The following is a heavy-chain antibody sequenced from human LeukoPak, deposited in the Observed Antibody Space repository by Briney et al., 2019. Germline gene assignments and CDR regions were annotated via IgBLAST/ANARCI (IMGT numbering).Heavy chain of an antibody. CDR3: AGYSSGLDAFDI. Sequence: SQTLSLTCSISGLSVPSNCAAWNWITHSTSRGLECLGRTYYRSKWYNDYAVSVKSRITINPDTSKNQFSLQLNSVTPEDTAAYYCAGYSSGLDAFDIWGQGTMVTVSS. D-gene: IGHD6-19*01. CDR1: GLSVPSNCAA. V-gene: IGHV6-1*01. CDR2: TYYRSKWYN. J-gene: IGHJ3*02.